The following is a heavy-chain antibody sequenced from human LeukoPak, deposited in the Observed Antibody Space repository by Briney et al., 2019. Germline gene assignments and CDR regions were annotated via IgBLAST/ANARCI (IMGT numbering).Heavy chain of an antibody. J-gene: IGHJ3*02. CDR1: GFTFSTYS. V-gene: IGHV3-48*04. D-gene: IGHD1-26*01. CDR2: ISSSSSTR. Sequence: GGSLRLSCAVSGFTFSTYSMNWVRQAPGKGLEWVSYISSSSSTRYYADSVKGRFTISRDNAKNSLYLQMDSLRAEDTAVYYCARGGIITSYAFEIWGQGTMVTVSS. CDR3: ARGGIITSYAFEI.